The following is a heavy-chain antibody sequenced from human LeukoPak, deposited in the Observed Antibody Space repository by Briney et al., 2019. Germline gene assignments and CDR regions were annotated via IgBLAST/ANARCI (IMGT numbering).Heavy chain of an antibody. CDR2: TYYRSKWYK. V-gene: IGHV6-1*01. CDR1: GDSVSRNSVA. J-gene: IGHJ4*02. CDR3: ARDPLGSSWNYFDY. D-gene: IGHD6-13*01. Sequence: SQTLSLTCAISGDSVSRNSVAWNWIRQSPLRGLEWLGRTYYRSKWYKDYAVSVKSRITVNPDTSKNQFSLQLNSVTPEDTAVYYCARDPLGSSWNYFDYWGQGTLVSVSS.